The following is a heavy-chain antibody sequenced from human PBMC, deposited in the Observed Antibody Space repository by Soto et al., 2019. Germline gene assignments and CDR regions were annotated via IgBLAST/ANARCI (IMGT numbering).Heavy chain of an antibody. CDR1: GFTFSSYA. CDR2: IGVGGGDR. J-gene: IGHJ4*02. D-gene: IGHD3-10*01. Sequence: EVPLLESGGGLVQPGGSLRLSCAASGFTFSSYAMSWVRQAPGKGLAWVSIIGVGGGDRYYPESVKGRFTLSRDNSRDTLYLEMNSLRDEDTAVYYCARVRFGELVWGQGTLVTVSS. CDR3: ARVRFGELV. V-gene: IGHV3-23*01.